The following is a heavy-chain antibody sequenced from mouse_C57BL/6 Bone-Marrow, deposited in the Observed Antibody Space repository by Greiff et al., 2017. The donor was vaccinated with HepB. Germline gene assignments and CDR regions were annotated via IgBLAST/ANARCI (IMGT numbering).Heavy chain of an antibody. V-gene: IGHV1-64*01. D-gene: IGHD4-1*01. CDR2: IHPNSGST. Sequence: QQPGAELVKPGASVKLSCKASGYTFTSYWMHWVKQRPGQGLEWIGMIHPNSGSTNYNEKFKSKATLTVDKSSSTAYMQLSSLTSEDSAVYYCARKRLGPADYWGQGTTLTVSS. CDR1: GYTFTSYW. CDR3: ARKRLGPADY. J-gene: IGHJ2*01.